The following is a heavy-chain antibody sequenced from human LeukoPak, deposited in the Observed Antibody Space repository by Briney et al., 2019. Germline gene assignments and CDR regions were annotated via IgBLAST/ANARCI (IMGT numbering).Heavy chain of an antibody. D-gene: IGHD1-26*01. CDR3: ARSSPSYHFDY. Sequence: PGGSLRLSCAASGFTFSSYWMHWVRQAPGKGQVWVSRINSDGSSTSYADSVKGRFTISRDNAKNTLYLQVNSLRAEDTAVYYCARSSPSYHFDYWGQGTLVTVSS. CDR1: GFTFSSYW. CDR2: INSDGSST. J-gene: IGHJ4*02. V-gene: IGHV3-74*01.